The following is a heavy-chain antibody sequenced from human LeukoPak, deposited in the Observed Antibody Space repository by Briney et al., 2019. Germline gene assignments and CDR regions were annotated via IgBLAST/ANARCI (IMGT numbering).Heavy chain of an antibody. D-gene: IGHD4-17*01. CDR1: GGSISSGDYC. CDR3: ARAPTTNGDFDY. J-gene: IGHJ4*02. V-gene: IGHV4-30-4*08. Sequence: SETLSLTCTVSGGSISSGDYCWSWIRQPPGKGLEWIGYIYYSGSTYYNPSLKSRVTISVDTSKNQFSLKLSSVTAADTAVYYCARAPTTNGDFDYWGRGTLVTVSS. CDR2: IYYSGST.